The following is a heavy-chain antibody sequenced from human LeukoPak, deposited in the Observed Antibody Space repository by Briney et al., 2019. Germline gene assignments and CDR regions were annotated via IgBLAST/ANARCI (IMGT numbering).Heavy chain of an antibody. V-gene: IGHV3-30*04. J-gene: IGHJ6*02. CDR3: ARGHQAYYDILTGYYGDYYYGMDV. CDR1: GFTFSSYA. D-gene: IGHD3-9*01. CDR2: ISYDGSNK. Sequence: GGSLRLSCAASGFTFSSYAMHWVRQAPGKGLEWVAVISYDGSNKYYADSVKGRFTISRDNSKNTLYLQMNSLRAEDTAVYYCARGHQAYYDILTGYYGDYYYGMDVWGQGTTVTVSS.